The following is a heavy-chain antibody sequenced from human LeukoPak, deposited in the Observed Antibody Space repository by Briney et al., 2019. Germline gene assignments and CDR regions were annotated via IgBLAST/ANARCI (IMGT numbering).Heavy chain of an antibody. CDR2: INSNTGVT. Sequence: ASVKVSCKASGYTFTGFYIYWVRQAPGLGLEWMGWINSNTGVTNYAQNFQGRVTMTRDTATTTIYMDRRGLRSAATDMYYCARAPSADYHLYYGMDVWGQGTTVTVSS. CDR3: ARAPSADYHLYYGMDV. CDR1: GYTFTGFY. J-gene: IGHJ6*02. V-gene: IGHV1-2*02. D-gene: IGHD4-11*01.